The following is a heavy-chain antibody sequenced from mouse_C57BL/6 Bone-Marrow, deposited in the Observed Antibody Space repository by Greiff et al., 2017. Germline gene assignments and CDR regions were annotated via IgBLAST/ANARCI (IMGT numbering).Heavy chain of an antibody. CDR2: IYPANGNT. CDR1: GFTFTNTS. Sequence: EVQLQQSVAELVRPGASVKLSCTASGFTFTNTSMHWVKQRPEQGLEWIGRIYPANGNTKYAPKFQVKATITADTSSNTAYLQLSSLASEDSAVYYCAPYYYGSSYEDYWGRGTTLTVSS. D-gene: IGHD1-1*01. CDR3: APYYYGSSYEDY. V-gene: IGHV14-3*01. J-gene: IGHJ2*01.